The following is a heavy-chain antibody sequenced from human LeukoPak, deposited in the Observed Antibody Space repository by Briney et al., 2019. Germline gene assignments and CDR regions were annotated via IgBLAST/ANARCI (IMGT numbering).Heavy chain of an antibody. D-gene: IGHD1-26*01. CDR3: ARDHRRVVGATGLDY. V-gene: IGHV1-18*01. CDR1: GYTFTSYG. J-gene: IGHJ4*02. CDR2: ISAYNGNT. Sequence: ASVKVSCKASGYTFTSYGISWVRQAPGQGLEWMGWISAYNGNTNYAQKLQGRVTMTTDTSTSTAYMELRSLRSDDPAVYYCARDHRRVVGATGLDYWGQGTLVTVSS.